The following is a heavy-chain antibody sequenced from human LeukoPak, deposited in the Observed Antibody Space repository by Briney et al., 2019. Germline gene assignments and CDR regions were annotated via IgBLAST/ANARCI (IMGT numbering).Heavy chain of an antibody. D-gene: IGHD3-22*01. CDR1: GFTFSSYG. CDR3: AKDYYDSSGLDY. Sequence: GGSLRLSCTASGFTFSSYGMHRVRQAPGKGLEWVAVISYDGSNKYYADSVKGRFTISRDNSKNTLYLQMNSLRAEDTAVYYCAKDYYDSSGLDYWGQGTLVTVSS. J-gene: IGHJ4*02. V-gene: IGHV3-30*18. CDR2: ISYDGSNK.